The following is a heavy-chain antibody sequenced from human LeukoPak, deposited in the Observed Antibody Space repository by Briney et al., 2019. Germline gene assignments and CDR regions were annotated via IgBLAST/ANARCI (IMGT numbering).Heavy chain of an antibody. J-gene: IGHJ3*02. D-gene: IGHD2-15*01. V-gene: IGHV3-7*01. CDR1: EFTFSTYW. Sequence: GGSLRLSCAASEFTFSTYWMSWVRQAPGKGLEWVADIKKDGSEKYYVDSVKGRFTISRQNAKNSLFLQMNSLRAEDTAVYYCARHRSGGSQDDAFDIWGQGTMVTVSS. CDR2: IKKDGSEK. CDR3: ARHRSGGSQDDAFDI.